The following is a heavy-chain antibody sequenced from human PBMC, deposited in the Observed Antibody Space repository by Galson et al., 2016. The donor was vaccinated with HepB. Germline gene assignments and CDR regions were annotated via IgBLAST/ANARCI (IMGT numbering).Heavy chain of an antibody. V-gene: IGHV3-9*01. D-gene: IGHD6-13*01. CDR2: ISWNSGTI. J-gene: IGHJ5*02. CDR3: AKAGTYSSSKGWFDP. Sequence: LRLSCAASGFTFDAYAMHWVRQAPGKGLEWVSGISWNSGTIGYADSVKGRFTISRDNAKNSLYLQMNSLRPEDTALYYCAKAGTYSSSKGWFDPWGQGTLVTVAS. CDR1: GFTFDAYA.